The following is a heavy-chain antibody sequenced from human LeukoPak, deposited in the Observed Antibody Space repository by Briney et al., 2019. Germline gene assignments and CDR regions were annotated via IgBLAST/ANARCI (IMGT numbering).Heavy chain of an antibody. CDR2: ISSTGSGI. CDR3: ASDYGSGSSTPTMYLDY. J-gene: IGHJ4*02. Sequence: GGSLRLSCAASGLTFSSYEMNWVRQAPGKGLEWVSYISSTGSGIYYADSVKGRFTISRDNAKNSLYLQMNSLRAEDTAVYYCASDYGSGSSTPTMYLDYWGQGTLVTVSS. D-gene: IGHD3-10*01. CDR1: GLTFSSYE. V-gene: IGHV3-48*03.